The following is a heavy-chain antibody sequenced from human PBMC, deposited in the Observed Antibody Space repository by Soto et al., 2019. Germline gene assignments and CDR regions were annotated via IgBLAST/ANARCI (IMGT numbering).Heavy chain of an antibody. J-gene: IGHJ4*02. CDR2: IYYLGST. CDR1: GGSMSEYF. CDR3: ARDGYDGSGSPYPAY. Sequence: SETLSLTCSVSGGSMSEYFWSWIRQYPGKGLELIGYIYYLGSTDYNPSLKSRVTISVDTSKRQFSLRLTSVTAADTAVYYCARDGYDGSGSPYPAYWGPGTQVTVSS. V-gene: IGHV4-59*01. D-gene: IGHD3-10*01.